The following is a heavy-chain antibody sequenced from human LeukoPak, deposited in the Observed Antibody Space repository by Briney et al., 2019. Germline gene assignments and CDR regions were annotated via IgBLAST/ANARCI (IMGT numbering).Heavy chain of an antibody. V-gene: IGHV4-59*01. J-gene: IGHJ4*02. CDR3: ARGALDYAGKRFDY. Sequence: PSETLSLTCTVSGGSISSYYWSWIRQPPGKGLEWIGYMYYSGSANYNPSLKSRVTISVDTSKNQFSLKLSSVTAADTAVYYCARGALDYAGKRFDYWGQGTLVTVSS. D-gene: IGHD4-23*01. CDR1: GGSISSYY. CDR2: MYYSGSA.